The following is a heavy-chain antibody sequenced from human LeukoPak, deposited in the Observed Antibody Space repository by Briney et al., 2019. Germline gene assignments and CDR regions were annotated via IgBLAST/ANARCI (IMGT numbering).Heavy chain of an antibody. CDR1: GFTFSDYY. D-gene: IGHD6-13*01. CDR3: ARDDPNMYSTSWFDFDY. J-gene: IGHJ4*02. Sequence: GGSLRLSCAASGFTFSDYYMSWIRQAPGKGLEWVSYISSSGSTIYYADSVKGRFTISRDNAKNSLYLQMNSLRAEDTAVYYCARDDPNMYSTSWFDFDYWGQGTLVTVSS. V-gene: IGHV3-11*04. CDR2: ISSSGSTI.